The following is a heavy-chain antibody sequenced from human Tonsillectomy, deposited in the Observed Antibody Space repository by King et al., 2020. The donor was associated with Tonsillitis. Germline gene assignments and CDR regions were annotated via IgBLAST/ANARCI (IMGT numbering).Heavy chain of an antibody. J-gene: IGHJ4*02. CDR3: AHKPNPLLHRYFDP. D-gene: IGHD2-15*01. Sequence: ITLKESGPTLVKPTQTLTLTCTFSGFSLSTSGMGVGWIRQPPGKALEWLALIYWDDDKRYSPSLKSRLNITKETSKNQVVLTMTNMDPVDTATYYCAHKPNPLLHRYFDPWGQGTLVTVSS. CDR2: IYWDDDK. CDR1: GFSLSTSGMG. V-gene: IGHV2-5*02.